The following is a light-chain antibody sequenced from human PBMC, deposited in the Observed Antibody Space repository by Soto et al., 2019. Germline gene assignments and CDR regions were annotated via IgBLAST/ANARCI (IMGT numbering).Light chain of an antibody. V-gene: IGKV3D-20*02. J-gene: IGKJ4*01. CDR1: QSVSSSY. CDR3: QQRSNWPPLT. Sequence: EIVLTQSPVTLSLSPGERATLSCRASQSVSSSYLAWYQQKPGQAPRLLIYRTSNRATGIPARFSGSGSGTDFTLTISSLESEDFAVYYCQQRSNWPPLTFGGGTKVDIK. CDR2: RTS.